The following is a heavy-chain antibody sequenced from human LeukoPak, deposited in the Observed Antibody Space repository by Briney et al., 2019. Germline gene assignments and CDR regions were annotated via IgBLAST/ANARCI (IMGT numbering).Heavy chain of an antibody. Sequence: GGSLRLSCVVSGFTLSSDWMSWVRQAPGKGRDWVANKKKVGMEKYYVESVKGRFTISRDNAKNSLYLQMNSLRAEDTAVYYCARGRYSSRSGGYYLDIWGQGTLVTVSS. V-gene: IGHV3-7*01. D-gene: IGHD2-2*01. CDR3: ARGRYSSRSGGYYLDI. CDR1: GFTLSSDW. J-gene: IGHJ4*02. CDR2: KKKVGMEK.